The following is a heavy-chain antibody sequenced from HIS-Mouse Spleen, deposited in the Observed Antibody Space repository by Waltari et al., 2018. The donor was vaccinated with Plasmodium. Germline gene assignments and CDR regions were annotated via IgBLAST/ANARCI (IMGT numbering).Heavy chain of an antibody. CDR3: ARQSYYGSGSYYNVG. D-gene: IGHD3-10*01. CDR2: IYHSGST. J-gene: IGHJ4*02. V-gene: IGHV4-38-2*01. Sequence: QVQLQESGPALVKPSETLSLTCPVSGYSISSGYYRGWIRQPPGKGLEWIGSIYHSGSTYYNPSLKSRVTISVDTSKNQFSLKLSSVTAADTAVYYCARQSYYGSGSYYNVGWGQGTLVTVSS. CDR1: GYSISSGYY.